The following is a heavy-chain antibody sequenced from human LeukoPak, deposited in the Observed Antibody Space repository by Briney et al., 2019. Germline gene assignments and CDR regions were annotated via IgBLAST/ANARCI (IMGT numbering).Heavy chain of an antibody. D-gene: IGHD4-11*01. J-gene: IGHJ6*02. CDR3: ARAPYSLYYYGMDV. V-gene: IGHV4-34*01. CDR2: INHSGST. Sequence: SETLSLTCAVYGGSFSGYYWSWIRQPPGKGLGWIGEINHSGSTNYNPSLKSRVTISVDTSKNQFSLKLSSVTAADTAVYYCARAPYSLYYYGMDVWGQGTTVTVSS. CDR1: GGSFSGYY.